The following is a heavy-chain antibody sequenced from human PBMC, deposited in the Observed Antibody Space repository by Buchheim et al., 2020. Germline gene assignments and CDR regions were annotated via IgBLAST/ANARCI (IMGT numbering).Heavy chain of an antibody. CDR1: GGSISCYY. CDR2: IHYSGCT. Sequence: QVQLQESGPGLVKPSETLSLTCTVSGGSISCYYWSWIRQPPGGGLECIAYIHYSGCTNYNPSLKSRVTISVDTSKHQFSLKVSSVTAADTAVYYCARQGHYGDYDNWGQGTL. V-gene: IGHV4-59*08. J-gene: IGHJ4*02. D-gene: IGHD4-17*01. CDR3: ARQGHYGDYDN.